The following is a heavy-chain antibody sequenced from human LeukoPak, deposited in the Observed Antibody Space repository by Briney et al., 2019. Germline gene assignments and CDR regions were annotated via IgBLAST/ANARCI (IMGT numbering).Heavy chain of an antibody. D-gene: IGHD3-10*01. CDR1: GFTFSSYE. Sequence: GGSLRLSCAASGFTFSSYEINWVRQAPGKGLEWISFISSSGSTIYYAGSVKGRFTISRDNAKNSLFLQMNSLRTEDTAVYYCASGSYGSGSYYDAFDIWGQGTMVTVSP. CDR2: ISSSGSTI. CDR3: ASGSYGSGSYYDAFDI. V-gene: IGHV3-48*03. J-gene: IGHJ3*02.